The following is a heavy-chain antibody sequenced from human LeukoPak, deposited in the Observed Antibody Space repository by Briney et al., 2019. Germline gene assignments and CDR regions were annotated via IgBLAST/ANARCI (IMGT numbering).Heavy chain of an antibody. V-gene: IGHV1-46*01. J-gene: IGHJ3*02. D-gene: IGHD3-10*01. CDR3: ARDQLTMVRGVISGLDAFDI. Sequence: ASVKVSCKASGYTFTSYYMHWVRQAPGQGLEWMGIINPSGGSTSYAQKFQGRVTMTRDTSTSTVYMELSSLRSEDMAVYYCARDQLTMVRGVISGLDAFDIWGQGTMVTVSS. CDR1: GYTFTSYY. CDR2: INPSGGST.